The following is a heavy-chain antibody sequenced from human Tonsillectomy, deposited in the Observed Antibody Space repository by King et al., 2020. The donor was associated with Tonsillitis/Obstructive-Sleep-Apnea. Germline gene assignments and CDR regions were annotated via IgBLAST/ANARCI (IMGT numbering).Heavy chain of an antibody. CDR1: GGTFSSYA. V-gene: IGHV1-69*01. CDR2: IIPIFGTA. D-gene: IGHD2-2*01. J-gene: IGHJ5*02. CDR3: ARDGGIGYCSSTSCSYNWFDP. Sequence: VQLVESGAEVKKPGSSVKVSCKASGGTFSSYAISWVRQAPGQGLEWMGGIIPIFGTANYAQKFQGRVTITAEESTSTAYLELSSLRSEDTAVYYCARDGGIGYCSSTSCSYNWFDPWGQGTLVTVSS.